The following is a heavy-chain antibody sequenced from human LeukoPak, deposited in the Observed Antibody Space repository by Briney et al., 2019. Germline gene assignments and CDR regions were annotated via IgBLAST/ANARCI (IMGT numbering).Heavy chain of an antibody. Sequence: GGSLRLSCAASGFTFSSYAMSWVRQAPGKGLEWVSYISSSGSTIYYADSVKGRFTISRDNAKNSLYLQMNSLRAEDTAVYYCAREGTYYYDSSGYPFDYWGQGTLVTVSS. D-gene: IGHD3-22*01. CDR2: ISSSGSTI. J-gene: IGHJ4*02. CDR1: GFTFSSYA. CDR3: AREGTYYYDSSGYPFDY. V-gene: IGHV3-48*04.